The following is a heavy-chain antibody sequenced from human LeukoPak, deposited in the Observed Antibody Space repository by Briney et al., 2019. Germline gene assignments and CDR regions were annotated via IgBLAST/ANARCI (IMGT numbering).Heavy chain of an antibody. J-gene: IGHJ4*02. V-gene: IGHV3-74*03. CDR2: INYYGTTT. Sequence: GGSLRLSCTASRFTFTNHWMHWVRQAPGKGLVWVSRINYYGTTTMYADSVKGRFTISRDNAKNTLYLQMNSLRAEDTAVYYCARDAAGLDYWGQGTLVTVSP. CDR1: RFTFTNHW. CDR3: ARDAAGLDY. D-gene: IGHD2-15*01.